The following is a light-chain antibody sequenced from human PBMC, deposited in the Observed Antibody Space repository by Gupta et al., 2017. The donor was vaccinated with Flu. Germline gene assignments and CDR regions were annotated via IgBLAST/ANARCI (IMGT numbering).Light chain of an antibody. CDR2: RAS. J-gene: IGKJ2*01. Sequence: ERATLSCRASQSVTSSYLAWYQQKPGQAPRLLIYRASTRATGIPARFSGSGSGTEFTLTISSLQSEDFAVYYCQQYNNWPNTFGQGTKLEIK. CDR3: QQYNNWPNT. CDR1: QSVTSSY. V-gene: IGKV3-15*01.